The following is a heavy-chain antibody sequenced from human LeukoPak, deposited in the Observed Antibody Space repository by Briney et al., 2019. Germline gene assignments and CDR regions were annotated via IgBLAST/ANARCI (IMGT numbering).Heavy chain of an antibody. D-gene: IGHD3-22*01. CDR2: INQEVSEI. J-gene: IGHJ1*01. V-gene: IGHV3-7*01. Sequence: GGPLRPSDSASGFTFSNYWMSRVRQAPGKGLEWVANINQEVSEIYYGDSVKGRFTISRDNAKNSLNLQTDSLRAEDTAVYYCARDQGSMIVVRTTNGYFQLWGGDPGDR. CDR1: GFTFSNYW. CDR3: ARDQGSMIVVRTTNGYFQL.